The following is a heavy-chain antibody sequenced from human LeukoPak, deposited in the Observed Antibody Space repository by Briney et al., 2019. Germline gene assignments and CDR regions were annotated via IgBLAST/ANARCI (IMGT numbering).Heavy chain of an antibody. J-gene: IGHJ4*02. CDR1: EFTFSSYT. V-gene: IGHV3-21*01. CDR3: AKDVRIFGVINYFDS. D-gene: IGHD3-3*01. Sequence: GGSLRLSCAASEFTFSSYTMHWVRQAPGTGLEWVSSISSSSSYIYYADSVKGRFTISRDNAKNSVFLEMNSLRVDDTAIYYCAKDVRIFGVINYFDSWGQGTLVTVSS. CDR2: ISSSSSYI.